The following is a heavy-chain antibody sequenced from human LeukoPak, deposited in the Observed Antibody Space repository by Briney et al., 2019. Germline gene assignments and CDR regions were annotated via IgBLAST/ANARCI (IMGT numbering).Heavy chain of an antibody. D-gene: IGHD1-26*01. CDR1: GFTVSNNY. V-gene: IGHV3-74*01. J-gene: IGHJ4*02. CDR2: IMSDGSTT. CDR3: SRGLTGGTPYYFEH. Sequence: PGGSLRLSCTASGFTVSNNYMSWVRQAPGKGLVWVSRIMSDGSTTSYADSVKGRFTISRDNAKNTLYLQMNSLRAEDTAVYYCSRGLTGGTPYYFEHWGQGTLVTVSS.